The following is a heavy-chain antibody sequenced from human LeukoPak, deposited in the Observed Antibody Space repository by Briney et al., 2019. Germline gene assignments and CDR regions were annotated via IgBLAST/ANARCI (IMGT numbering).Heavy chain of an antibody. J-gene: IGHJ4*02. V-gene: IGHV3-23*01. CDR1: GFTFSSYA. Sequence: GGSLRLSCAASGFTFSSYAMSWVREAPARGLEWVSSLRGNGDTFYADSVKGRFTISRDNSKSTVYLQMNSLRAEDTAVYHCAKTNGYYDYWGQGTLVTVSS. CDR2: LRGNGDT. D-gene: IGHD3-22*01. CDR3: AKTNGYYDY.